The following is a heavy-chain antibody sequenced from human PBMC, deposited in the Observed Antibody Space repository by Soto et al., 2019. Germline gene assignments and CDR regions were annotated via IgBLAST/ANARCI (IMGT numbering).Heavy chain of an antibody. J-gene: IGHJ6*03. Sequence: GGSLRLSCAASGFTFDDYAMHWVRQAPGKGLEWVSGISWNSGSIGYADSVKGRFTISRDKAKNSLYLQMNSLRAEDTALYYCAKDHGHDYGDPSDSDYYYYYMDVWGKGTTVTVSS. D-gene: IGHD4-17*01. CDR2: ISWNSGSI. CDR3: AKDHGHDYGDPSDSDYYYYYMDV. CDR1: GFTFDDYA. V-gene: IGHV3-9*01.